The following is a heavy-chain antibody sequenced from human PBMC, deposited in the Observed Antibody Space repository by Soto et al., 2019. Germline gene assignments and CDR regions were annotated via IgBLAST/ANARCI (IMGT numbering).Heavy chain of an antibody. D-gene: IGHD5-12*01. V-gene: IGHV3-23*01. CDR3: AKGSIGYSASVDH. J-gene: IGHJ4*02. CDR2: ISARGGSS. Sequence: EVQLLESGGDLVQPGGSLRLACAASGFSFSSYAMVWVRQAPGKGLEWVSVISARGGSSYFADSVKGRFTISRDNSKNVLSLEMNSLRAEDTGTYFCAKGSIGYSASVDHRGQGTLVLVSS. CDR1: GFSFSSYA.